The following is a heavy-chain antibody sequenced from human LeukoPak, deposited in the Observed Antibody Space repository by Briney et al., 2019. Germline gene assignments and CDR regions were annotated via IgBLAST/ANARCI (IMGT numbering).Heavy chain of an antibody. CDR2: IYPGDSDT. V-gene: IGHV5-51*01. Sequence: GESLKISCKGSGYSFTSYWTGWVRQMPGKGLEWMGIIYPGDSDTRYSPSFQGQVTISADKSISTAYLQWSSLKASDTAMYYCARILYCSSTSCPPDFQHWGQGTLVTVSS. CDR3: ARILYCSSTSCPPDFQH. D-gene: IGHD2-2*01. CDR1: GYSFTSYW. J-gene: IGHJ1*01.